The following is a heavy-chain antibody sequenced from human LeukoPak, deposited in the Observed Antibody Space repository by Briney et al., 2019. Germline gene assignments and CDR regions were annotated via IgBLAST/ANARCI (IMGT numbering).Heavy chain of an antibody. CDR2: MYNSGRTT. J-gene: IGHJ4*02. D-gene: IGHD7-27*01. CDR1: GGSIISSY. V-gene: IGHV4-59*03. Sequence: SETLPLTCTVSGGSIISSYWTWIRQPPGKGLEWIGYMYNSGRTTNYNPSLKSRATISMDTSKNQFSLNLKSVTAADTAIYYCAKIPGDRPDDWGQGTLVTVSS. CDR3: AKIPGDRPDD.